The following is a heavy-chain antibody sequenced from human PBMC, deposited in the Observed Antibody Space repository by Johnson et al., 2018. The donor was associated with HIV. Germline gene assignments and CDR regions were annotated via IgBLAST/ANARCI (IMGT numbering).Heavy chain of an antibody. Sequence: HVQLVESGGGVVQPGRSLRLSCAASGFTFSSYGMHWVRQAPGKGLEWVAVTSYDGSNKYYADSVKGRFTISRDNSKNTLYLQMNSLRAEDTALYYCAKDTIVGATAETGDDAFDIWGQGTMVTVSS. CDR1: GFTFSSYG. V-gene: IGHV3-30*19. J-gene: IGHJ3*02. D-gene: IGHD1-26*01. CDR2: TSYDGSNK. CDR3: AKDTIVGATAETGDDAFDI.